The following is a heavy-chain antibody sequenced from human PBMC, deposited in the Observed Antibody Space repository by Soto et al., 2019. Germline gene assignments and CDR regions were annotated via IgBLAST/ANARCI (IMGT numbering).Heavy chain of an antibody. CDR2: ISYDGSNK. CDR1: GFTFSSYG. V-gene: IGHV3-30*18. CDR3: AKDCSNSSGIFDI. J-gene: IGHJ3*02. Sequence: GVSLRLSCAASGFTFSSYGMHWVRQAPGKGLEWVAVISYDGSNKYYADSVKGRFTISRDNSKNTLYLQMNSLRAEDTAVYYCAKDCSNSSGIFDIWGQGTMVTVSS. D-gene: IGHD6-6*01.